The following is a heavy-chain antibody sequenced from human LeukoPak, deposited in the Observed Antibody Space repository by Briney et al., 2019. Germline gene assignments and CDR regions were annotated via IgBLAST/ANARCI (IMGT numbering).Heavy chain of an antibody. V-gene: IGHV3-74*01. CDR3: AKDSGYDLGGKWFDP. D-gene: IGHD5-12*01. CDR2: INSDGSST. J-gene: IGHJ5*02. Sequence: GGSLRLSCAASGFTFSSYWMHWVRQAPGKGLVWVSRINSDGSSTDYADSVKGRFTISRDNAKNTLYLQMNSLRAEDTALYYCAKDSGYDLGGKWFDPWGQGTLVTVSS. CDR1: GFTFSSYW.